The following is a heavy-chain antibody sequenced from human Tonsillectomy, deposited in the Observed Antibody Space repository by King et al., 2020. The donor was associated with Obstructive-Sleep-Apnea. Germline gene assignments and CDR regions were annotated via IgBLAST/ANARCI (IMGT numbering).Heavy chain of an antibody. CDR1: GFSFSSYS. CDR2: INSSSSYI. CDR3: ARALYSSGWYSGY. D-gene: IGHD6-19*01. Sequence: VQLVESGGGLVKPGGSLRLSCAASGFSFSSYSMNWVRQAPGKGLEWVSSINSSSSYIYYADSVKGRFTISRDKAKNSLYLQMNSLRAEDTAVYYCARALYSSGWYSGYWGQGTPGTVSS. V-gene: IGHV3-21*01. J-gene: IGHJ4*02.